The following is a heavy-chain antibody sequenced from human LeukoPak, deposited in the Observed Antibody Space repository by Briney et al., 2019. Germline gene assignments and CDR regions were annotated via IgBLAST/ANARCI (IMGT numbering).Heavy chain of an antibody. V-gene: IGHV1-69*13. J-gene: IGHJ4*02. CDR2: IIPILGTA. D-gene: IGHD2-21*02. Sequence: SVKVSCKASGYTFTSYGISWVRQAPGQGLEWMGGIIPILGTANYAQKFQGRVTITADESTSTAYMELSSLRSDDTAVYYCATSPTGDSPDYWGQGTLVTVSS. CDR3: ATSPTGDSPDY. CDR1: GYTFTSYG.